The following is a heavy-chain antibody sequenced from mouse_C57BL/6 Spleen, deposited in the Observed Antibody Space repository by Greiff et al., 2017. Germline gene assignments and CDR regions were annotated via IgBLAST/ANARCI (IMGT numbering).Heavy chain of an antibody. CDR2: INPSNGGT. J-gene: IGHJ1*03. D-gene: IGHD1-1*01. CDR1: GYTFTSYW. V-gene: IGHV1-53*01. CDR3: ARSGVYYDGWGYFDV. Sequence: QVQLQQSGTELVKPGASVKLSCKASGYTFTSYWMHWVKQRPGQGLEWIGNINPSNGGTNYNEKFKSKATLTVDKSSSTAYMQLSSLTSEDSAVYYCARSGVYYDGWGYFDVWGTGTTVTVSS.